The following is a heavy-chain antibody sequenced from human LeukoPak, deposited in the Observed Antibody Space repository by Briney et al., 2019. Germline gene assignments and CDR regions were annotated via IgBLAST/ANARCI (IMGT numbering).Heavy chain of an antibody. CDR3: ARDGRSWCYYDSSGYYGPIDY. D-gene: IGHD3-22*01. J-gene: IGHJ4*02. V-gene: IGHV4-38-2*02. CDR1: GYSISSGYY. CDR2: IYHSGST. Sequence: PSETLSLTCTVSGYSISSGYYWGWIRQPPGKGLEWIGSIYHSGSTYYNPSLKSRVTISVDTSKNQFSLKLSSVTAADTAVYYCARDGRSWCYYDSSGYYGPIDYWGQGTLVTVSS.